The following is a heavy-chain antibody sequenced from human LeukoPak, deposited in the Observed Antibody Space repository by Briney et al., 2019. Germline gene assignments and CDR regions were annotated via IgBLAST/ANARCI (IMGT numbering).Heavy chain of an antibody. CDR2: ISGHNGNT. CDR1: GYTFTNYG. CDR3: ARVFYGDYADYYFDY. D-gene: IGHD4-17*01. Sequence: EASVKVSCKASGYTFTNYGITWVRQAPGQGLEWLGWISGHNGNTDYAENLQGRVTLTTDTSTSTVYMELRSLRSDDTAVYYCARVFYGDYADYYFDYWGQGTLVTVSS. J-gene: IGHJ4*02. V-gene: IGHV1-18*01.